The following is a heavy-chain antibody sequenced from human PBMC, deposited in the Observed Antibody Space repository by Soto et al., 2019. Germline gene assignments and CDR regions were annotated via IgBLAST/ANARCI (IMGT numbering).Heavy chain of an antibody. CDR3: ARGITIFGVAYGMDV. CDR1: GYTFTSYY. Sequence: GASVKVSCKASGYTFTSYYMHWVRQAPGQGLEWMGIINPSGGSTSYAQKFQGRVTMTRDTSTSTVYMELSSLRSEDTAVYYCARGITIFGVAYGMDVWGQGTTVTVSS. D-gene: IGHD3-3*01. J-gene: IGHJ6*02. CDR2: INPSGGST. V-gene: IGHV1-46*01.